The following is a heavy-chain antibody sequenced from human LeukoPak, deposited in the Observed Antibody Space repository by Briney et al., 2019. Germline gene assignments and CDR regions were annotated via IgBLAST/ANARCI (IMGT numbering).Heavy chain of an antibody. J-gene: IGHJ6*04. CDR3: AKDLSPVTSSDAHYYYYYGMDV. Sequence: GRSLRLSCAASGFTFSSYGMHWLRQAPGRGLEGVAVISYDGSNKYYADSVKGRFTISRDNSKNTLYLQMNSLRAEDTAVYYCAKDLSPVTSSDAHYYYYYGMDVWGKGTTVTVSS. V-gene: IGHV3-30*18. CDR1: GFTFSSYG. CDR2: ISYDGSNK. D-gene: IGHD4-17*01.